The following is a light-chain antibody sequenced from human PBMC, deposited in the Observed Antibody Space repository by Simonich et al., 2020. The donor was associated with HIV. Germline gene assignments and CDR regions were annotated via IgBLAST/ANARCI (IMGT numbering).Light chain of an antibody. J-gene: IGKJ2*01. V-gene: IGKV4-1*01. CDR3: QQYYITPYT. CDR2: WAS. CDR1: QSVLYSSNNKNY. Sequence: DIVMTQSPDSLAVSLGERATIDCKSSQSVLYSSNNKNYLAWYQQKPGQPPKRLIYWASTRQSGVSNRCSGSGSGTDFTLTISSLQAEDVAVYYCQQYYITPYTFGQGTKLEI.